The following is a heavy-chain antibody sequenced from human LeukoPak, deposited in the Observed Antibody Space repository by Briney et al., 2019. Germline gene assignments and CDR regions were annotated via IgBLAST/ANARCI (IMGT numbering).Heavy chain of an antibody. CDR3: AREVDIVATIGEYYFDY. D-gene: IGHD5-12*01. CDR1: GGSISSYY. Sequence: PSETLSLTCTVSGGSISSYYWSWIRQPPGKGLEWIGYIYYSGSTNYNPSLKSRVTISVDTSKNQFSLKLSSVTAADRAVYYCAREVDIVATIGEYYFDYWGQGTLVTVSS. J-gene: IGHJ4*02. V-gene: IGHV4-59*01. CDR2: IYYSGST.